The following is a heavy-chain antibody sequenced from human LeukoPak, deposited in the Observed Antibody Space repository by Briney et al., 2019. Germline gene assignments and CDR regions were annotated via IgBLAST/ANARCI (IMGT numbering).Heavy chain of an antibody. CDR1: GGSISSSSYY. CDR2: IYYSGST. CDR3: ARHPPISYDSSGYYSPSALDY. D-gene: IGHD3-22*01. V-gene: IGHV4-39*01. J-gene: IGHJ4*02. Sequence: PSETLSLTCTVSGGSISSSSYYWGWIRQPPGKGLELIGSIYYSGSTYYNPSLKSRVTISVDTYKNQFSLKLIAVPTANTAVYYCARHPPISYDSSGYYSPSALDYWGQGTLVTVSS.